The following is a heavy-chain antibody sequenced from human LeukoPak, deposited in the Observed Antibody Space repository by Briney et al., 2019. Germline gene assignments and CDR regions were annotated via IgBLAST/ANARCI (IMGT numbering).Heavy chain of an antibody. J-gene: IGHJ6*03. CDR2: ISGSGGST. Sequence: GGSLRLSCAASGFTFSSYSMNWVRQAPGKGLEWVSAISGSGGSTYYADSVKGRFTISRDNSKNTLYLQMNSLRAEDTAVYYCAKDPPPYYYYMDVWGKGTTVTISS. CDR1: GFTFSSYS. V-gene: IGHV3-23*01. CDR3: AKDPPPYYYYMDV.